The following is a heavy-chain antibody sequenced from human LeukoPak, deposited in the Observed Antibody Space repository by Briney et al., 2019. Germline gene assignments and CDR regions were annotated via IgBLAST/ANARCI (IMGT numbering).Heavy chain of an antibody. CDR2: ISSSSSYI. CDR3: ARDPGPYCSGGSCLRSFDY. V-gene: IGHV3-21*01. D-gene: IGHD2-15*01. Sequence: GGSLRLSCAASGFTFSSYSMNWVRQAPGKGLEWVSSISSSSSYIYYADSVKGRFTISRDNAKNSLYLQMNSLRAEDTAVYYCARDPGPYCSGGSCLRSFDYCGQGTLVTVSS. J-gene: IGHJ4*02. CDR1: GFTFSSYS.